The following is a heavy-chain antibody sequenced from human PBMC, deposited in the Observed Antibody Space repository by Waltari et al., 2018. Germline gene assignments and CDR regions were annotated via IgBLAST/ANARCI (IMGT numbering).Heavy chain of an antibody. Sequence: QVQLVQSGAEVKKPGASVKVSCKASGYTFPSYGISWVRQAPGQGLEWMGWISAYNGNTNYAQKLQGRFTMTTDTSTSTAYMELRSLRSDDTAVYYCAISSTAQLNWGFDLWGRGTLVTVSS. CDR2: ISAYNGNT. V-gene: IGHV1-18*01. D-gene: IGHD7-27*01. J-gene: IGHJ2*01. CDR1: GYTFPSYG. CDR3: AISSTAQLNWGFDL.